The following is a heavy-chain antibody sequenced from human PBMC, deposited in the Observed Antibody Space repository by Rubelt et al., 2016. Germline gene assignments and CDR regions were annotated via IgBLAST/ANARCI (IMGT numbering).Heavy chain of an antibody. Sequence: SGGSISSGGYSWSWIRQPPGKGLEWIGYIYYSGSTYYNPSLKSRVTISVDTSKNQFSLKLSSVTAADTAVYYCAKDRFFRSAGDDYFDYWGQGTLVTVSS. CDR3: AKDRFFRSAGDDYFDY. D-gene: IGHD2-21*02. CDR1: GGSISSGGYS. J-gene: IGHJ4*02. V-gene: IGHV4-30-4*07. CDR2: IYYSGST.